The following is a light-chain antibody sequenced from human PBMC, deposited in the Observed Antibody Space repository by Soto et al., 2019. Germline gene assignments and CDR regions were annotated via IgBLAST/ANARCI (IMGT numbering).Light chain of an antibody. V-gene: IGKV3D-15*01. CDR3: QQYNNWPRT. CDR2: DAS. J-gene: IGKJ5*01. CDR1: QSVGGD. Sequence: IVMTQSPATLSVSPGERAILSCRASQSVGGDLAWYQRKPGQAPRLPIYDASRRATGIPARFSGSGSGTDFTLTISSLQSEDFAVYYCQQYNNWPRTFGQGTRLEIK.